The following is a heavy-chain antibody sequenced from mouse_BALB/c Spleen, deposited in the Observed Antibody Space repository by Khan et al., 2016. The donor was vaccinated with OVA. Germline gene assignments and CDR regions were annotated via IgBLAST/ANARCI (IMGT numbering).Heavy chain of an antibody. D-gene: IGHD2-14*01. CDR3: ARSVRSAVYFDY. CDR2: IYPYNNDT. CDR1: GYTFTSYV. J-gene: IGHJ2*01. Sequence: EVQLQESGPELVKPGASVKMSCKASGYTFTSYVIHWVKQRPGQGLEWIGYIYPYNNDTKSNEKFKGKATLTSDKSSSTAYMDLSSLTSEDSAVYYCARSVRSAVYFDYWGQGTTLTVSA. V-gene: IGHV1S136*01.